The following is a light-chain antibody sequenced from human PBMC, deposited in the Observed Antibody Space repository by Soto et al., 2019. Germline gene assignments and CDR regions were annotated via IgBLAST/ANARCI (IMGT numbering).Light chain of an antibody. V-gene: IGLV2-11*01. Sequence: QSVLTQPRSVSGSPGQSVTISCTGTSSNVGGYSYVSWYQHHPGKAPKLMIYDVNQRPSGVPDRFSGSKSGDTASLTISGLQAEVEVNYNCSSYVGGDWRYVFGTGTMVTV. J-gene: IGLJ1*01. CDR1: SSNVGGYSY. CDR3: SSYVGGDWRYV. CDR2: DVN.